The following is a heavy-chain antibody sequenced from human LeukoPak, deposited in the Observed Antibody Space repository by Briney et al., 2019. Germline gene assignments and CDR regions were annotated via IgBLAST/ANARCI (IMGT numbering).Heavy chain of an antibody. V-gene: IGHV1-18*01. CDR1: GYTFTSYG. Sequence: GASVKVSCKASGYTFTSYGISWVRQAPGQGLEWMGWISAYNGNTNYAQKLQGRVTMTTDTSTSTAYMELRSLRSDDTAMYYCARDPQYYYDSKPDYWGQGTLVTVSS. CDR3: ARDPQYYYDSKPDY. J-gene: IGHJ4*02. CDR2: ISAYNGNT. D-gene: IGHD3-22*01.